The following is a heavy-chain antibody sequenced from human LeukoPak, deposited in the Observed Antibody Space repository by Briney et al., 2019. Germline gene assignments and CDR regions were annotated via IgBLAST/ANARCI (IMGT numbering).Heavy chain of an antibody. V-gene: IGHV3-33*01. CDR2: IWYDGSNK. J-gene: IGHJ4*02. CDR1: GFTFSNYG. CDR3: TREGPRGNSQFDY. D-gene: IGHD2/OR15-2a*01. Sequence: GRSLRLSCAASGFTFSNYGMHWVRQAPGKGLEWVALIWYDGSNKYYTDSVKGRLTISRDNSKDTLFLQMNSLRAEDTAVYYCTREGPRGNSQFDYWGQGTLVTVSS.